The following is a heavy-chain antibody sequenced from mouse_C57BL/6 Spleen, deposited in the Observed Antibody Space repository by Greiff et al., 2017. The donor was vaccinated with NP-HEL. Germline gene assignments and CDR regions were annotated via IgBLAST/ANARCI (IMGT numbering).Heavy chain of an antibody. D-gene: IGHD2-3*01. Sequence: EVQGVESGGGLVKPGGSLKLSCAASGFTFSDYGMHWVRQAPEKGLEWVAYISSGSSTIYYADTVKGRVTISRDNAKNTLFLQMTSVRSEDTSMYYCARRHGYYDWYFDVWGTGTTVTVSS. CDR3: ARRHGYYDWYFDV. V-gene: IGHV5-17*01. CDR2: ISSGSSTI. J-gene: IGHJ1*03. CDR1: GFTFSDYG.